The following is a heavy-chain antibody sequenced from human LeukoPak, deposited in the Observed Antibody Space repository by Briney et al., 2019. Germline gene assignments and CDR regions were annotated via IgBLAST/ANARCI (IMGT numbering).Heavy chain of an antibody. Sequence: GSLRLSCAASGFTFSSYGMHWVRQAPGKGLEWVAVISYDGSNKYYADSVKGRFTISRDNSKNTLYLQLNSLRAEDTTLNYCAKTTYASNSSGWYNHFDSWGQGTLVTVSS. V-gene: IGHV3-30*18. D-gene: IGHD6-19*01. J-gene: IGHJ4*02. CDR2: ISYDGSNK. CDR3: AKTTYASNSSGWYNHFDS. CDR1: GFTFSSYG.